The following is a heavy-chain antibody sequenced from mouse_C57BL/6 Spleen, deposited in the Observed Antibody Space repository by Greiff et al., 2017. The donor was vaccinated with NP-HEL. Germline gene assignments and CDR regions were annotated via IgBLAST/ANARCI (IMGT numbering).Heavy chain of an antibody. D-gene: IGHD2-12*01. CDR2: IYPGDGDT. CDR3: AREIRRDAMDY. CDR1: GYAFSSSW. V-gene: IGHV1-82*01. J-gene: IGHJ4*01. Sequence: QVQLKQSGPELVKPGASVKISCKASGYAFSSSWMNWVKQRPGKGLEWIGRIYPGDGDTNYNGKFKGKATLTADKSSSTAYMQLSSLTSEDSAVYFFAREIRRDAMDYWGQGTSVTVSS.